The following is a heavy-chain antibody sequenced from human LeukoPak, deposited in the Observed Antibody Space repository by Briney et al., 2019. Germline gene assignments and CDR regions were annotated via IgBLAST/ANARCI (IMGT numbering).Heavy chain of an antibody. CDR2: IYHSGST. CDR3: ARDSISWLSGRSNFNGYYFEY. Sequence: PSGTLSLTCAVSGGSISSSNWWSWVRQPPGKGLEWIGEIYHSGSTNYNPSLKSRVTISVDKSKNQFSLKLSSVTAADTAVYYCARDSISWLSGRSNFNGYYFEYWGQGTLVTVSS. D-gene: IGHD3-10*01. J-gene: IGHJ4*02. V-gene: IGHV4-4*02. CDR1: GGSISSSNW.